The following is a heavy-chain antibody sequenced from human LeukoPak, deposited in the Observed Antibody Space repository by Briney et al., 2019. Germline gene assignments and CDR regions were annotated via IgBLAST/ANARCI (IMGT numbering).Heavy chain of an antibody. CDR3: ARLTSMATTPVEY. J-gene: IGHJ4*02. Sequence: SETLSLTCTVSGGSISSSSYYWGWIRQPPGKGLEWIGSIYYSGSTYYNPSLKSRVTISVDTSKNQFSLKLSSVTATDTAVYFCARLTSMATTPVEYWGQGTLVTVSS. CDR1: GGSISSSSYY. CDR2: IYYSGST. V-gene: IGHV4-39*01. D-gene: IGHD5-24*01.